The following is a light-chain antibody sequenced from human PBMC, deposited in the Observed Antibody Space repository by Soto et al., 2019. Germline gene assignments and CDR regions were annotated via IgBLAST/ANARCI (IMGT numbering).Light chain of an antibody. CDR1: SSNIGSNT. CDR2: SNN. CDR3: AAWDDSLNVPV. V-gene: IGLV1-44*01. J-gene: IGLJ2*01. Sequence: QSVLTQPPSASGTPGQRVTISCSGSSSNIGSNTVNWYQQLPGTAPKLLIYSNNQRPSGVPDRFSGSKSGTSASLAISGLQFEDEADYYCAAWDDSLNVPVFGGGIKLTVL.